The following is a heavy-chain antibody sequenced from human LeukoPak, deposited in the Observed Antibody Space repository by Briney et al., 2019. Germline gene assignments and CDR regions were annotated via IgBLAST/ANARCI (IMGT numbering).Heavy chain of an antibody. CDR2: INTDGSRT. J-gene: IGHJ4*02. CDR3: ARVVFGDYFDY. D-gene: IGHD3-10*01. CDR1: GFTLSSQY. V-gene: IGHV3-74*01. Sequence: GGSLRLSCAASGFTLSSQYMSWVPQAPGKGVVWVSRINTDGSRTTYADSVKGRFTISRDNAKNTLYLQMNSLRAEDTAVYYCARVVFGDYFDYWGQGTLVTVSS.